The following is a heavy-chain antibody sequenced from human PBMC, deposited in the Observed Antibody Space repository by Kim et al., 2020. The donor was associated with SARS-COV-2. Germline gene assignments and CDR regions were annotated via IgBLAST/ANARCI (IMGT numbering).Heavy chain of an antibody. D-gene: IGHD2-2*01. CDR3: ARDGADIVVVPAAIVFDY. CDR1: GGSFSGYY. Sequence: SETLSLTCAVYGGSFSGYYWSWIRQPPGKGLEWIGEINHSGSTNYNPSLKSRVTISVDTSKNQFSLKLSSVTAADTAVYYCARDGADIVVVPAAIVFDYWGQGTLVTVSS. J-gene: IGHJ4*02. V-gene: IGHV4-34*01. CDR2: INHSGST.